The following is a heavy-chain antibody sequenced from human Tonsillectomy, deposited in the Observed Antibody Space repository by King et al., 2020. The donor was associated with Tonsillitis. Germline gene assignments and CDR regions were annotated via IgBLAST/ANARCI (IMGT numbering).Heavy chain of an antibody. V-gene: IGHV1-8*01. CDR1: GYTFTSYD. CDR2: MNPNSGNT. Sequence: QLVQSGAEVKKPGASVKVSCKASGYTFTSYDINWVRQATGQGLEWMGWMNPNSGNTGYAQKFQGRVTMTRNTSISTAYMELSSLRSEDTAVYYCARICDRSGYYYFDVWGQGTLVTVSS. J-gene: IGHJ4*02. D-gene: IGHD3-22*01. CDR3: ARICDRSGYYYFDV.